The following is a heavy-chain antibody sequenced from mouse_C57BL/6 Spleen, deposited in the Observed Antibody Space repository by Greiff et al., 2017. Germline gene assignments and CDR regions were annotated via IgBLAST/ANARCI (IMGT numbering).Heavy chain of an antibody. V-gene: IGHV3-6*01. CDR1: GYSITSGYY. CDR3: ARDQDYGDAMDY. CDR2: ISYDGSN. J-gene: IGHJ4*01. Sequence: ESGPGLVKPSQSLSLTCSVTGYSITSGYYWNWIRQFPGNKLEWMGYISYDGSNNYNPSLKNRISITRDTSKNQFFLKLNSVTTEDTATYYCARDQDYGDAMDYWGQGTSVAVSS. D-gene: IGHD1-1*01.